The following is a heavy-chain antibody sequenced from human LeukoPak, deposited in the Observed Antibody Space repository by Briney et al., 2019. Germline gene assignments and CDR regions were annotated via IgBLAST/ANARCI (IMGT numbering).Heavy chain of an antibody. D-gene: IGHD2-15*01. Sequence: SGGSLRLSCAASGFTFSSYAMSWVRQAPGKGLEWVSAISGSGGSTYYADSVKGRFTISRDNSKNTLYLQMNSLRAEDTAVYYCAKGGGSHFYYGMDVWGQGTTVTVSS. J-gene: IGHJ6*02. V-gene: IGHV3-23*01. CDR3: AKGGGSHFYYGMDV. CDR2: ISGSGGST. CDR1: GFTFSSYA.